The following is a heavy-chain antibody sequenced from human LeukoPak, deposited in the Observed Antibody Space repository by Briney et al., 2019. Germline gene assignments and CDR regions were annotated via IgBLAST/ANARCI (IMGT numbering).Heavy chain of an antibody. CDR2: IYSGGST. CDR3: ARDRAHYYYYGMDV. J-gene: IGHJ6*02. D-gene: IGHD3-10*01. V-gene: IGHV3-66*01. Sequence: PGGSLRLSCAASGFTVSSNYMSWVRQAPGKGLEWVSAIYSGGSTYYADSVKGRFTISRDNSKNTLYLQMNSLRAEDTAVYYCARDRAHYYYYGMDVWGQGTTVTVSS. CDR1: GFTVSSNY.